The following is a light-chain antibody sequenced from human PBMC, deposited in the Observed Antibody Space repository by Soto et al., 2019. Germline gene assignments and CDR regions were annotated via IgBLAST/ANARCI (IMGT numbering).Light chain of an antibody. V-gene: IGKV3-20*01. CDR2: ASS. J-gene: IGKJ4*01. Sequence: EIVLTQSPGTLSLSPGQRATLSCRASQNIRSNYVAWYQQKPGQAPRLLIFASSSTATGIPGRFSASGSGTDYTLTSSSLEAEDVVVYYYQHDGYEPLTFGGGTKVEI. CDR1: QNIRSNY. CDR3: QHDGYEPLT.